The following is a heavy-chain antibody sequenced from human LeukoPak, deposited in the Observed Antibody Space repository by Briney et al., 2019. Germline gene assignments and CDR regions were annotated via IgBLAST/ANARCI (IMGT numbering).Heavy chain of an antibody. Sequence: GASVKVSCKASGYTFTSYYMHWVRQAPGQGLEWMGIINPSGGSTSYAQKFQGRVTMTRDMSTSTVYMELSSLRSEDTAVYYCARQIVVVPAAINYYYYYYYMDVWGKGTTVTISS. CDR1: GYTFTSYY. CDR3: ARQIVVVPAAINYYYYYYYMDV. CDR2: INPSGGST. D-gene: IGHD2-2*02. V-gene: IGHV1-46*01. J-gene: IGHJ6*03.